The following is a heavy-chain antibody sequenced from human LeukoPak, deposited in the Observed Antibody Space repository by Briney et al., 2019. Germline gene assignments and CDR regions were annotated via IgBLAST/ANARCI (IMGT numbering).Heavy chain of an antibody. V-gene: IGHV3-73*01. J-gene: IGHJ4*02. CDR1: GNTFSSYG. Sequence: GGSLRLSCAASGNTFSSYGMHWVRQAPGKGLEWVGRIRSKANSYATAYAASVKGRFTISRDDSKNTAYLQMNSLKTEDTAVYYCTSTPGYCSGGSCYVFDYWGQGTLVTVTS. CDR2: IRSKANSYAT. CDR3: TSTPGYCSGGSCYVFDY. D-gene: IGHD2-15*01.